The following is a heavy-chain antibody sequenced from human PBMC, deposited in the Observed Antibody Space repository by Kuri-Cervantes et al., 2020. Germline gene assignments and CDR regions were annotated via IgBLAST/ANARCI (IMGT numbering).Heavy chain of an antibody. CDR1: GFTFSSYG. D-gene: IGHD2-2*01. CDR2: IWYDGSNK. CDR3: ARDRDIVVVPARKKRLDAFDI. J-gene: IGHJ3*02. Sequence: GGSLRLSCAASGFTFSSYGMHWVRQAPGKGLEWVAVIWYDGSNKYYADSVKGRFTISRDNSKNTLYLQMNSLRAEDTAVYYCARDRDIVVVPARKKRLDAFDIWGQGTMVTVSS. V-gene: IGHV3-33*01.